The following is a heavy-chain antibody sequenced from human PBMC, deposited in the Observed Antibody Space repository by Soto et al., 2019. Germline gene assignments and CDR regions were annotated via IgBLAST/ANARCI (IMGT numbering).Heavy chain of an antibody. CDR2: IYYSATT. J-gene: IGHJ6*02. V-gene: IGHV4-31*03. D-gene: IGHD3-10*01. CDR1: GGSISSGAYY. CDR3: VRDRGRYVGLDV. Sequence: SETLSLTCTVSGGSISSGAYYWSWVRQFPGQGLEWIAYIYYSATTYYNPSLESRITVSIDSSRNQFSLKLRSVTAADTAVYYCVRDRGRYVGLDVWGQGTTVTVSS.